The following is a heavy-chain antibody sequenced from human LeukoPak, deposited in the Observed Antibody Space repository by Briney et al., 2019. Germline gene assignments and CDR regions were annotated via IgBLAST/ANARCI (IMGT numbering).Heavy chain of an antibody. CDR2: IHGNGETT. CDR3: AKDPNGDYVGAFDS. J-gene: IGHJ3*02. V-gene: IGHV3-23*01. CDR1: AFSFSSFA. D-gene: IGHD4-17*01. Sequence: GGCLRLSCAASAFSFSSFAMTWARQAPGKGREWGSGIHGNGETTYCADSVKGRFTISRDNSRELLYLQMNSLRVEDTAVYYCAKDPNGDYVGAFDSWGQGTMVTVSS.